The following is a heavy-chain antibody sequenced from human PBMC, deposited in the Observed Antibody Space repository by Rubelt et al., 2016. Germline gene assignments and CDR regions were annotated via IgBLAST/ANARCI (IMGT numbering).Heavy chain of an antibody. CDR2: ITHSGTT. CDR3: ARGGPRVGREQHF. CDR1: GGSLTDFY. J-gene: IGHJ4*02. V-gene: IGHV4-34*02. Sequence: QVQLRQWGAGLLKPSETLSLTCAVYGGSLTDFYWNWIRQTPGKGLEWIGDITHSGTTNYNPSLKSRVTISVDTSKKQFSLNLTSVTAADTAVYYCARGGPRVGREQHFWSQGSLVTVSS. D-gene: IGHD1/OR15-1a*01.